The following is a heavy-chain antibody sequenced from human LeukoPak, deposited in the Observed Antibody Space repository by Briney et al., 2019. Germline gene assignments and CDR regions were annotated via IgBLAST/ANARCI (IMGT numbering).Heavy chain of an antibody. D-gene: IGHD2-15*01. V-gene: IGHV3-15*01. CDR1: GFTFNNAW. J-gene: IGHJ4*02. Sequence: PGGSLRLSCAASGFTFNNAWMSWVRQAPGKGLEWVGRIKSKTDGGTTDYAAPVKGRFTISRDDSKNTLYLQMNSLKTEDTAVYYCTTEGGWSFYFDYWGQGTLVTVSS. CDR2: IKSKTDGGTT. CDR3: TTEGGWSFYFDY.